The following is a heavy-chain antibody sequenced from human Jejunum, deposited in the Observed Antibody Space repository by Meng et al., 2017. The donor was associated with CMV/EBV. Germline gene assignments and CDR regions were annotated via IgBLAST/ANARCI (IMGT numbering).Heavy chain of an antibody. J-gene: IGHJ5*02. CDR3: ARAHNDYSINS. D-gene: IGHD4-11*01. Sequence: VACGSISTYYWNWIRQPPGKGGKGLEWIGYIYYSGTTYYNPSLKSRVTISVDTAKNQFSLKLNSVTAADTAVYFCARAHNDYSINSWGQGTLVTVSS. CDR1: CGSISTYY. V-gene: IGHV4-59*01. CDR2: IYYSGTT.